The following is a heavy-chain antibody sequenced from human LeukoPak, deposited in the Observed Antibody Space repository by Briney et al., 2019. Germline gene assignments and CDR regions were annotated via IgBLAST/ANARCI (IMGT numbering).Heavy chain of an antibody. D-gene: IGHD1-7*01. CDR3: AKEGKTRTWNYSQAKPVY. Sequence: GGSLRLSCAASGFTLSNSAMTWVRQAPGKGLEWVSAISGSGGSTYYADSVKGRFTISRDNSKNTLYLQMSSLRADDTAVYYCAKEGKTRTWNYSQAKPVYWGQGTLVTVSS. V-gene: IGHV3-23*01. CDR2: ISGSGGST. CDR1: GFTLSNSA. J-gene: IGHJ4*02.